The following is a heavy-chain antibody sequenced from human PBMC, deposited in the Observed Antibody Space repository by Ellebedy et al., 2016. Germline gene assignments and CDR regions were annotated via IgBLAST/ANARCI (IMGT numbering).Heavy chain of an antibody. CDR1: GFTFSSYA. Sequence: GGSLRLSCAASGFTFSSYAMHWVRQAPGKGLEWVAVISYDGSNKYYADSVKGRFTISRDNSKNTLYLQMNSLRAEDTAVYYCARDREVYSAPYYFDYWGQGTLVTVSS. V-gene: IGHV3-30-3*01. CDR3: ARDREVYSAPYYFDY. D-gene: IGHD2-21*01. CDR2: ISYDGSNK. J-gene: IGHJ4*02.